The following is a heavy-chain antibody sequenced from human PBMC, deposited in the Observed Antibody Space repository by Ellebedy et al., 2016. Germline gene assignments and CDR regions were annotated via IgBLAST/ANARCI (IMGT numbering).Heavy chain of an antibody. Sequence: GGSLRLSCAASGFTFSIYWMSWVRQAPGKGLEWVANIKQDGSEKYYLDSVKGRFTISRDNAKNSLCLQMNSLRAEDTAVYYCAKDRLSGYEIEYWGQGTLVTVSS. CDR3: AKDRLSGYEIEY. D-gene: IGHD5-12*01. J-gene: IGHJ4*02. V-gene: IGHV3-7*01. CDR1: GFTFSIYW. CDR2: IKQDGSEK.